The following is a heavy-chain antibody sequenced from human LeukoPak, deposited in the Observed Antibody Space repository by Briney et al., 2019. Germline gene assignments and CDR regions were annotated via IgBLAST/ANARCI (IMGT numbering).Heavy chain of an antibody. J-gene: IGHJ3*02. CDR1: GYSFTNHD. V-gene: IGHV1-46*01. Sequence: ASVKVSCKASGYSFTNHDMHWVRQAPGQGLEWMGIINPSGGSTSYAQKFQGRVTMTRDMSTSTVYMELSSLRSEDTAVYYCATGITRYSGYNNPFAFDIWGQGTMVTVSS. CDR2: INPSGGST. D-gene: IGHD5-12*01. CDR3: ATGITRYSGYNNPFAFDI.